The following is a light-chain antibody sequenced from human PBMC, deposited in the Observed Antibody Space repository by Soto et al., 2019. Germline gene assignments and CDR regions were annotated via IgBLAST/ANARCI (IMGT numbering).Light chain of an antibody. J-gene: IGKJ4*01. V-gene: IGKV3-15*01. CDR1: QSVGSN. CDR2: GAS. Sequence: EIVMTQSPVTLSVSPGERATLSCRASQSVGSNLAWYQQKPGQAPSLLIYGASTRATGVPARFSGSGSGTEFTLTISSLQSEDFAVYYCQQYNDWPLTFGGGTKAEIK. CDR3: QQYNDWPLT.